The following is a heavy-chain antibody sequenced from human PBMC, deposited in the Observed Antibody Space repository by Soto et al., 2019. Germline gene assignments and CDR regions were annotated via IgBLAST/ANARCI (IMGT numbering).Heavy chain of an antibody. J-gene: IGHJ6*02. Sequence: SGPTLVNPTETLTLTCTVSGFSLSNPRMGVSWIRQPPGKPLEWLAHFFSDAERSYSASMQSRLTMSTDTSGSQVVLTMTNMDHVDTATYFCARMDADYKYYAMDVWGQGTTVTGSS. CDR1: GFSLSNPRMG. V-gene: IGHV2-26*01. CDR3: ARMDADYKYYAMDV. CDR2: FFSDAER. D-gene: IGHD6-25*01.